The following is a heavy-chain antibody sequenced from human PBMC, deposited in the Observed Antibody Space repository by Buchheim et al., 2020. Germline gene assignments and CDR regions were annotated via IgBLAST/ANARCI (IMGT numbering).Heavy chain of an antibody. CDR3: AKYYGPLEG. CDR2: IRQDDSEK. J-gene: IGHJ4*01. V-gene: IGHV3-7*02. Sequence: EMQSVASGGGLVQPGGSLRLSCVGSGFAFGDSWMTWVRQTPGKGLEWVANIRQDDSEKYYVDSVKGRFTISRDNGKNSLYLQMNSLRVEDTAVYYCAKYYGPLEGWGQGTL. D-gene: IGHD3-10*01. CDR1: GFAFGDSW.